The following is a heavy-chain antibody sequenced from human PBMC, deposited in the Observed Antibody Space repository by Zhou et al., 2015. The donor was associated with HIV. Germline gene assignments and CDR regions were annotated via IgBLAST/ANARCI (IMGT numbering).Heavy chain of an antibody. CDR1: GGTFSSYA. CDR2: IIPIFGTA. V-gene: IGHV1-69*06. J-gene: IGHJ5*02. D-gene: IGHD6-19*01. CDR3: ARAVTPYSSGWYVGNWFDP. Sequence: QVQLVQSGAEVKKPGSSVKVSCKASGGTFSSYAISWVRQAPGQGLEWMGGIIPIFGTANYAQKFQGRVTITADKSTSTAYMELSSLRSEDTAVYYCARAVTPYSSGWYVGNWFDPLGPGNPGHRLL.